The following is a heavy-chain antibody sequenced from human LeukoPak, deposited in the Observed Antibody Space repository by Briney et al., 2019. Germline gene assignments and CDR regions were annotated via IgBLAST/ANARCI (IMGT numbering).Heavy chain of an antibody. CDR1: GYSFTSYW. CDR3: ATHSAGSSSRPMY. J-gene: IGHJ4*02. D-gene: IGHD6-13*01. CDR2: IYPGDSDT. V-gene: IGHV5-51*01. Sequence: PGESLKISCKGSGYSFTSYWIGWVRQMPGKGLEWMGIIYPGDSDTRYSPSFQGQVTISADKSVSTAYLQWSSLKASDTAMYYCATHSAGSSSRPMYWGQGTLVTVSS.